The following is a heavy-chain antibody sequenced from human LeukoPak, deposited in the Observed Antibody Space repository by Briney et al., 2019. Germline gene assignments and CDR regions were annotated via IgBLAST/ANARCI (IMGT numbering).Heavy chain of an antibody. Sequence: GGSLRLSCAASGFTFSSYSMSWVRQAPGKGLEWVSGITVTGDTYYADSLKGRFTISRDNSRNTLYLRMNSLRADDTAVYYCAKVPVWQQLVDYWGQGTLVTVSS. D-gene: IGHD6-13*01. V-gene: IGHV3-23*01. CDR2: ITVTGDT. CDR3: AKVPVWQQLVDY. J-gene: IGHJ4*02. CDR1: GFTFSSYS.